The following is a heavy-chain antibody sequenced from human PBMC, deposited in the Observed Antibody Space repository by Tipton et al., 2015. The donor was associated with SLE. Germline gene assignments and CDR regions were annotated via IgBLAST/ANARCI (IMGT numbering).Heavy chain of an antibody. J-gene: IGHJ3*02. CDR3: ARGGVDYDFWSGYQYDAFDI. CDR2: IIPIFGTA. V-gene: IGHV1-69*01. Sequence: QVQLVQSGPEVKKPGSSAKVSCKASGGTFSSYAISWGRQAPGQGLEWMGGIIPIFGTANYAQKFQGRVTITTDESTSTAYMELSSLRSEDTAVYYCARGGVDYDFWSGYQYDAFDIWGQGTMVTVSS. D-gene: IGHD3-3*01. CDR1: GGTFSSYA.